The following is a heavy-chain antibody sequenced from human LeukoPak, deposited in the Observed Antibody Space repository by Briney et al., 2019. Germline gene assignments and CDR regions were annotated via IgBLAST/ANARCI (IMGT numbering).Heavy chain of an antibody. D-gene: IGHD6-13*01. Sequence: ASVKVSCKASGYTLTGYYMHWVRQAPGQGLEWMGRINPNSGGTNYAQKFQCRVTMTRDTSISTAYMELSRLRSDDTAVYYCARDRSSSSWYSDFDYWGQGTLVTVSS. J-gene: IGHJ4*02. V-gene: IGHV1-2*06. CDR3: ARDRSSSSWYSDFDY. CDR2: INPNSGGT. CDR1: GYTLTGYY.